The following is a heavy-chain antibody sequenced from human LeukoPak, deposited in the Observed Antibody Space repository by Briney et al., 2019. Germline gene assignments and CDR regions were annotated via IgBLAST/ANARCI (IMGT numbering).Heavy chain of an antibody. CDR1: GYTFTSYG. D-gene: IGHD3-3*01. J-gene: IGHJ6*03. CDR2: ISAYNGNT. Sequence: GASVKGSCKASGYTFTSYGVSWVRQAPGQGLEWTGWISAYNGNTNYAQKLQGRVTMTTDTSTSTAYMELRSLRSDDTAVYYCAREGFWSGYSYYYYMDVWGKGTTVTVSS. V-gene: IGHV1-18*01. CDR3: AREGFWSGYSYYYYMDV.